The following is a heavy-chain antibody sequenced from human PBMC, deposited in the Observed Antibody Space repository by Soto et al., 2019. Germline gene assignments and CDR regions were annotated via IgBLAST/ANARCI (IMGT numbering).Heavy chain of an antibody. CDR2: IYYSGST. CDR1: GGSISSYY. J-gene: IGHJ4*02. D-gene: IGHD6-19*01. CDR3: ASTKVGIGHGWYGIFDY. V-gene: IGHV4-59*01. Sequence: SETLSLTCTVSGGSISSYYWSWIRQPPGKGLEWIGYIYYSGSTNYNPSLKSRVTISVDTSKNQFSLKLSSVTAADTAVYYCASTKVGIGHGWYGIFDYWGQGTLVTVSS.